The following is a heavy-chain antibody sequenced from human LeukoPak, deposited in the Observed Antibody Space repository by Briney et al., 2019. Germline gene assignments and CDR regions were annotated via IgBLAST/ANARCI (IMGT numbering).Heavy chain of an antibody. V-gene: IGHV3-30-3*01. CDR1: GFTFSNYA. J-gene: IGHJ4*02. D-gene: IGHD2-15*01. CDR3: ARDFPPWGCSGGSCYPSYFDY. Sequence: PGGSLRLSCAASGFTFSNYAMHWVRRAPGKGLEWVAVISYDGSNKYYVDSVKGRFTISRDNSKNTLYLQMNSLRAEDTAVYYCARDFPPWGCSGGSCYPSYFDYWGQGTLVTVSS. CDR2: ISYDGSNK.